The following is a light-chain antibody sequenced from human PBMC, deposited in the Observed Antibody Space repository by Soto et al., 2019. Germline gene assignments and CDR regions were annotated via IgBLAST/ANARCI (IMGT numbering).Light chain of an antibody. J-gene: IGKJ5*01. CDR3: QQYGSSAS. CDR1: QSVSSY. V-gene: IGKV3-11*01. Sequence: PGERATLSCRASQSVSSYLAWYQQKPGQAPRLLIYDASNRATGIPARFSGSGSGTDFTLTISRLDPEDFAVYYCQQYGSSASFGRGTRLEIK. CDR2: DAS.